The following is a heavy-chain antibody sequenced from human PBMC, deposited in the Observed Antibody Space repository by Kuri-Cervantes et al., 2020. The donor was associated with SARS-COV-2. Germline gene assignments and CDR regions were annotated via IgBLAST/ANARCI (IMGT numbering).Heavy chain of an antibody. Sequence: SCTASGFIFGDYAMGSVRQATGKGLEWVGFIRSKAYGGTTEYAASVKSRFTISRDDSKSIAYLQMNSLKTEDTAVYYCTREGIVVVPAAIGAFDICGQGTMVTVSS. J-gene: IGHJ3*02. D-gene: IGHD2-2*01. V-gene: IGHV3-49*04. CDR3: TREGIVVVPAAIGAFDI. CDR2: IRSKAYGGTT. CDR1: GFIFGDYA.